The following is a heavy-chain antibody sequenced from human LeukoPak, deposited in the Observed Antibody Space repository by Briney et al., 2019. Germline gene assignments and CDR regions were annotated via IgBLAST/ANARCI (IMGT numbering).Heavy chain of an antibody. V-gene: IGHV1-69*13. D-gene: IGHD3-3*01. CDR3: ARGRSTRFLEWLPRGYYFDY. CDR1: GGTFSSYA. J-gene: IGHJ4*02. CDR2: IIPIFGTA. Sequence: SVKVSCKASGGTFSSYAISWVRQAPGQGLEWMGGIIPIFGTANYAQKFQGRVTITADESTSTAYMELSSLRSEDTAVYYCARGRSTRFLEWLPRGYYFDYWGQGTLVTVSS.